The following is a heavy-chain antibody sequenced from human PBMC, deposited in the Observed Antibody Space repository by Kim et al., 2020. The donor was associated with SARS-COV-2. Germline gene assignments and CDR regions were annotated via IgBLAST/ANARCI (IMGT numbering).Heavy chain of an antibody. Sequence: TNYNPSLKSRVTISVDTSKNQFSLKLSSVTAADTAVYYCAREGGTGAFDIWGQGTMVTVSS. CDR3: AREGGTGAFDI. CDR2: T. V-gene: IGHV4-59*01. D-gene: IGHD2-15*01. J-gene: IGHJ3*02.